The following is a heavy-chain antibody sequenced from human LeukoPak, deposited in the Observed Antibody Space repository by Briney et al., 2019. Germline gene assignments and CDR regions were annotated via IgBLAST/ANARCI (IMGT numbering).Heavy chain of an antibody. V-gene: IGHV3-21*01. CDR2: ISSSSNYI. CDR3: ARGGVSIAVTGTGGFDY. CDR1: GFTFSSDS. Sequence: VGSLRLSCAATGFTFSSDSMNWVRQAPGKGLEWVSSISSSSNYIFYADSLKGRFTISRDNAKNSLYLQMNSLRVEDTAVYYCARGGVSIAVTGTGGFDYWGQGTLVTVSS. J-gene: IGHJ4*02. D-gene: IGHD6-19*01.